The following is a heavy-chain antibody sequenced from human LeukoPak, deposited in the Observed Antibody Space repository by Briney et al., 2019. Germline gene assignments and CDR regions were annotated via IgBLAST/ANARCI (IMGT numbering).Heavy chain of an antibody. D-gene: IGHD2-15*01. CDR3: ARLAMGWNYFDY. V-gene: IGHV4-4*07. J-gene: IGHJ4*02. CDR2: IYTSGNT. CDR1: GGSINNYY. Sequence: PSETLSLTCTVSGGSINNYYWSWLRQPAGEGLEWIGHIYTSGNTNYNPSLKGRVTMSIDTSKNQFSLKVTSVTAADTAVYYCARLAMGWNYFDYWGQGALVTVSS.